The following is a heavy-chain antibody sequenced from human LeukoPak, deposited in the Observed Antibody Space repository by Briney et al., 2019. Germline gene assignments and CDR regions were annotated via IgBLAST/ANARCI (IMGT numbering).Heavy chain of an antibody. Sequence: GGSLRLSCAASGFTFSNYAMCWVRQAPGKGLEWVSCISSSSSYIYYTDSVKGRFTISRDNAKNSLTLQMNSLRAEDTAVYYCAGELKYYDSSGFDYWGQGTLVTVSS. D-gene: IGHD3-22*01. CDR2: ISSSSSYI. J-gene: IGHJ4*02. CDR3: AGELKYYDSSGFDY. CDR1: GFTFSNYA. V-gene: IGHV3-21*01.